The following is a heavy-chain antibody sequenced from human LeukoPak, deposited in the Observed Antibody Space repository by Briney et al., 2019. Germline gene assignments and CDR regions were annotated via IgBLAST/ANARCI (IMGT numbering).Heavy chain of an antibody. J-gene: IGHJ4*02. CDR2: IKQDGSEK. CDR1: EFNFSSYW. V-gene: IGHV3-7*01. CDR3: ATTLTQWLLSN. Sequence: GGSLRLSCAASEFNFSSYWMHWVRKAPGKGLEWVANIKQDGSEKYYVDPVKGRFTISRDNPKNSLHLQMNSLRAEDTAVYYCATTLTQWLLSNWGQGTLVTVSS. D-gene: IGHD6-19*01.